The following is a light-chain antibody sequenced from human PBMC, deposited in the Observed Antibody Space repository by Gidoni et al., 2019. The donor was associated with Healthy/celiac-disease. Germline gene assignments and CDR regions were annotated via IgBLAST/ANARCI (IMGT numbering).Light chain of an antibody. J-gene: IGKJ1*01. V-gene: IGKV1-39*01. CDR2: AAA. CDR3: QQSYSTPRT. CDR1: QRISSY. Sequence: DIKMSQSPSSLSASVGDRVTITCRASQRISSYLNWYQQKPGKAPKLLIYAAASLQSGGPSRFSGSGSGTDFTLTISSLQPEDCATYYCQQSYSTPRTFGQXTKVEIK.